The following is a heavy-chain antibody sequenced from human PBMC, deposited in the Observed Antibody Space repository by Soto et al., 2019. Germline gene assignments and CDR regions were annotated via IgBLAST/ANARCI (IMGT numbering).Heavy chain of an antibody. CDR3: VRAPLRSVLDY. Sequence: EVQLVESGGGLVQPGGSLRLSCAASGFTFTDHYMDWVHQAPGKGLEWVGRVKNKANSYTTEYATSVKGRFTISRDDSNNSLYLQMNSLRTEATAVYYCVRAPLRSVLDYWGQGTLVTLSS. CDR2: VKNKANSYTT. CDR1: GFTFTDHY. V-gene: IGHV3-72*01. D-gene: IGHD1-26*01. J-gene: IGHJ4*02.